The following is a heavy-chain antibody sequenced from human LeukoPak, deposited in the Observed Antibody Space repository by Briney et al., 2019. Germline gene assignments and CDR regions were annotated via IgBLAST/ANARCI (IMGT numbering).Heavy chain of an antibody. CDR3: ARDNWNGAY. J-gene: IGHJ4*02. CDR2: VSSGGSYI. D-gene: IGHD1-20*01. V-gene: IGHV3-21*01. Sequence: GGSLRLSYAASGFSLSNYAMNWVRQAPGKGLEWVSSVSSGGSYIYYADSVKGRFTISRDIAKNSLYLQMHSLRAEDTAVYYSARDNWNGAYWGQGTLVTVSS. CDR1: GFSLSNYA.